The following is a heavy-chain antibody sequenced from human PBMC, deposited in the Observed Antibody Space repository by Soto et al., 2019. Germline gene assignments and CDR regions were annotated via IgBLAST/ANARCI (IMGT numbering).Heavy chain of an antibody. J-gene: IGHJ5*02. CDR3: ARGQPYYDILTGYYINWFDP. CDR2: IYYTGST. D-gene: IGHD3-9*01. CDR1: GGSISSYF. V-gene: IGHV4-59*01. Sequence: SETLSLTCTVSGGSISSYFWSWIRQPPGKGLEWIGYIYYTGSTYSNPSLKSRVTISVDTSKNQFSLKLNSVTAADTAVYYCARGQPYYDILTGYYINWFDPWGQGTLVTAPQ.